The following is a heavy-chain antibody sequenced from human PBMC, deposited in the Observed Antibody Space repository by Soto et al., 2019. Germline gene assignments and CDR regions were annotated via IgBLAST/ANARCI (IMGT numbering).Heavy chain of an antibody. Sequence: SETLSLTCTVSGGSISSYYWSWIRQPPGKGLEWIGYIYYSGSTNYNPSLKSRVTISVDTSKNQFSLKLSSVTAADTAVYYCARGQYYDFWSGYYYYYYGMDVWGQGTTVTAP. V-gene: IGHV4-59*01. D-gene: IGHD3-3*01. CDR2: IYYSGST. CDR1: GGSISSYY. J-gene: IGHJ6*02. CDR3: ARGQYYDFWSGYYYYYYGMDV.